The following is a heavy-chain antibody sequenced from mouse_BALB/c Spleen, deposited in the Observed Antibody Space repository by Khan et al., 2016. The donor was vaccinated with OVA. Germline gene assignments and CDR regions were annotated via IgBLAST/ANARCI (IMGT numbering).Heavy chain of an antibody. J-gene: IGHJ3*01. CDR3: ARGGYSVFAY. V-gene: IGHV1-77*01. D-gene: IGHD1-1*01. Sequence: QVRLQQSVPELVNPGASLKVSCKASGYTFTDYIIGWVKQSTRQGLEWIGDIFPGSGTPYYNEKFKDKATLTADKSSNTAYMQLSSLTSEDSAVYFCARGGYSVFAYWGRGTLVTVSA. CDR2: IFPGSGTP. CDR1: GYTFTDYI.